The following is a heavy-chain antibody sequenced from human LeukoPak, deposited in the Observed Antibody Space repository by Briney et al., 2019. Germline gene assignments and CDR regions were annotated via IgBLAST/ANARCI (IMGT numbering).Heavy chain of an antibody. CDR2: INHSGST. Sequence: PSETLSLTCAVYGGSFSGYYWSWIRQPPGKGLEWIGEINHSGSTNYNPSLRSRVTMSIDKSKNQFSLHLNSVTAADTAMYYCAKHGGFHFDSWGQGALVTVSS. CDR1: GGSFSGYY. CDR3: AKHGGFHFDS. D-gene: IGHD3-16*01. J-gene: IGHJ4*02. V-gene: IGHV4-34*01.